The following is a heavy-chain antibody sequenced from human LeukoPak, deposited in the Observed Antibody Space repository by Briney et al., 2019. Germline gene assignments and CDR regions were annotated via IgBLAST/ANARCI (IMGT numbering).Heavy chain of an antibody. Sequence: QPGRSLRLSCAASGFTFSSYGMHWVRQAPGKGLEWVAVIWYDGSNKYYADSVKGRFTISRDNSKNTLYLQMNSLRAEDTVVYYCARGRSGYYPYYFDYWGQGTLVTVSS. J-gene: IGHJ4*02. CDR3: ARGRSGYYPYYFDY. CDR2: IWYDGSNK. D-gene: IGHD3-22*01. V-gene: IGHV3-33*01. CDR1: GFTFSSYG.